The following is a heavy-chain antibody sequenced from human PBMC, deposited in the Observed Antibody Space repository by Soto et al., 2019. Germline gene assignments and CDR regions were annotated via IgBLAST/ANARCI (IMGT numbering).Heavy chain of an antibody. V-gene: IGHV1-2*02. CDR1: GYTFTGYD. CDR3: ARVQYSSRKDLQY. J-gene: IGHJ4*02. Sequence: ASVKVSCKAAGYTFTGYDMHWVRQAPGQGLEWMGWINPNSGGTNYAQKFQGRVTMTRDTSISTAYMELSRLRSDDTAVYYCARVQYSSRKDLQYWGQGTLVTVSS. D-gene: IGHD6-13*01. CDR2: INPNSGGT.